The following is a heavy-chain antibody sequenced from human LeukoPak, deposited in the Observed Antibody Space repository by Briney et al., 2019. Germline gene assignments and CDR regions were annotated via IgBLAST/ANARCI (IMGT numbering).Heavy chain of an antibody. D-gene: IGHD2-21*02. Sequence: PGGPLRLSCAASGFNFANHAMSWVRQTAGKGLEWVSAISGGGDITYYADSVKGRFTISRDNSKDTLFLQMHSLRPGDTAVYYCVREDTPATANYWGQGTLVTISS. V-gene: IGHV3-23*01. CDR3: VREDTPATANY. CDR1: GFNFANHA. J-gene: IGHJ4*02. CDR2: ISGGGDIT.